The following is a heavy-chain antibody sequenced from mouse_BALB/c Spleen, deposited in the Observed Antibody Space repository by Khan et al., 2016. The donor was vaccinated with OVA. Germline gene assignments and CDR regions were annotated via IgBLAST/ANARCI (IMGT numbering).Heavy chain of an antibody. J-gene: IGHJ3*01. D-gene: IGHD1-3*01. V-gene: IGHV1-77*01. Sequence: QVQLQQSGTELARPGASVKLSCKASGYIFIDYYINWVKQRTGQGLEWIGEISPGSGNTYYNEKFKGKATLTADKSSSTAYMQLSSLTSEDSAVYCSATEWGSWFAYRGQETLVTVAA. CDR2: ISPGSGNT. CDR3: ATEWGSWFAY. CDR1: GYIFIDYY.